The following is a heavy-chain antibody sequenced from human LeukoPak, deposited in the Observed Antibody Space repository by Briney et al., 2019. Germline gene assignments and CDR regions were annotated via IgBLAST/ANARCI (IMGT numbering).Heavy chain of an antibody. V-gene: IGHV3-21*01. Sequence: GGSLRLSCAASGFTFSSYSMNWVRQAPGKGLEWVSSISSSSSYIYYADSVKGRFTISRDNAKNSLYLQMNSLRAEDTAVYYCAKDSNEYSSSSADYWGQGTLVTVSS. CDR1: GFTFSSYS. D-gene: IGHD6-6*01. CDR2: ISSSSSYI. CDR3: AKDSNEYSSSSADY. J-gene: IGHJ4*02.